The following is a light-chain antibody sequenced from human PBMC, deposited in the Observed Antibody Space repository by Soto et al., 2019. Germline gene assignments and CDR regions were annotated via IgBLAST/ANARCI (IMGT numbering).Light chain of an antibody. CDR1: QSVSSN. V-gene: IGKV3-15*01. CDR2: GAS. CDR3: QQRSDWPLT. J-gene: IGKJ3*01. Sequence: EIVMTQSPATLSVSPGERATLSCRASQSVSSNLAWYQQKPGQAPRLLIYGASTRATGIPARFSGSGSGTKFTLTISSLQSEDFAVYYCQQRSDWPLTFGPGTKVDIK.